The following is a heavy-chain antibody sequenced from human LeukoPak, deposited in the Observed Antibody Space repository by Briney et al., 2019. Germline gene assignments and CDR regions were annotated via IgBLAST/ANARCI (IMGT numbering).Heavy chain of an antibody. CDR1: GGSFSGYF. Sequence: SETLSLTCVVYGGSFSGYFWSWIRHPPGKGLEWIGEITPRGITNYSPSLKSRVSISIDTSKKKLSLRLTSVTAADSAVYYCASSFYYDSRDYWGQGTLVTVSS. V-gene: IGHV4-34*01. D-gene: IGHD3-22*01. J-gene: IGHJ4*02. CDR2: ITPRGIT. CDR3: ASSFYYDSRDY.